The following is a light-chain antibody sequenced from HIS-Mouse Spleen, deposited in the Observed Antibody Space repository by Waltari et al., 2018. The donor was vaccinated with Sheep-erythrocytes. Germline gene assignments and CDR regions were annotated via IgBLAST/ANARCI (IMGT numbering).Light chain of an antibody. Sequence: QSALTQPRSVSGSPGQSVTISCTGTSSDGGGYNYVSWYQQHPGKAPKLMIYDVSKRPSGVPDGFSGSKSGNTASLTISGLQAEDEADYYCCSYAGSYNHVFGTGTKVTVL. CDR3: CSYAGSYNHV. CDR2: DVS. V-gene: IGLV2-11*02. CDR1: SSDGGGYNY. J-gene: IGLJ1*01.